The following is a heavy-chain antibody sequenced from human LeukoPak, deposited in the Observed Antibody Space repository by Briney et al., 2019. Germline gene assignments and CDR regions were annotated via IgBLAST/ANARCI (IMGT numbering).Heavy chain of an antibody. V-gene: IGHV3-53*01. Sequence: PGGCLRLSCAASGFSVSSNYMSWVRQAPGKGLQCVSFIYTGSNTFYADSVKGRFTISRDNSKNTVYLQMNNLRAEDTAVHYCASGAYNYGDGFDYWGRGILVTVSS. CDR1: GFSVSSNY. D-gene: IGHD5-18*01. CDR2: IYTGSNT. J-gene: IGHJ4*02. CDR3: ASGAYNYGDGFDY.